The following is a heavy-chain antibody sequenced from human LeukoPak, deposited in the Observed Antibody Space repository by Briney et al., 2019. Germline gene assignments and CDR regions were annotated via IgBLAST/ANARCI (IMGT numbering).Heavy chain of an antibody. Sequence: SETLSLTCTVSGGSISSYYWSWIRQPPGKGLEWIGYIYSSGSTNYNPSLKRRVTISVDTSKNQFSLKLSSVTAADTAVYYCARQREYYESSGYYSFDYWGQGTLVTVSS. CDR2: IYSSGST. J-gene: IGHJ4*02. CDR1: GGSISSYY. CDR3: ARQREYYESSGYYSFDY. D-gene: IGHD3-22*01. V-gene: IGHV4-59*08.